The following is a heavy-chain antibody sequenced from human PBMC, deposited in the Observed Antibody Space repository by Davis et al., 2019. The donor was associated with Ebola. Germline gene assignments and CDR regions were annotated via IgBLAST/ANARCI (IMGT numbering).Heavy chain of an antibody. CDR1: GFTFSDYY. V-gene: IGHV3-11*01. Sequence: GGSLRLSCAASGFTFSDYYMSWIRQAPGKGLEWVSYISSSGSTIYYADSVKGRFTISRDNAKNSLYLQMNSLRAEDTAVYYCARDFISVPAANYYYGMDVWGQGTTVTVSS. CDR3: ARDFISVPAANYYYGMDV. J-gene: IGHJ6*02. CDR2: ISSSGSTI. D-gene: IGHD2-2*01.